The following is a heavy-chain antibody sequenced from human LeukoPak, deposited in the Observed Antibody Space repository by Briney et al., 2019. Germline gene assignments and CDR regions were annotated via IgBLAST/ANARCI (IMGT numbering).Heavy chain of an antibody. J-gene: IGHJ6*03. V-gene: IGHV4-39*01. CDR2: IYYSGTT. Sequence: SETLSLTCTVTGGSISSSSYYWGWIRQPPGKGLEWIGSIYYSGTTYYNPSLESRVTISEDTSKNQFSVMLRSVTAAGTAVYFCARQASDYFYYYMDVWGKGTTVTVSS. CDR3: ARQASDYFYYYMDV. CDR1: GGSISSSSYY.